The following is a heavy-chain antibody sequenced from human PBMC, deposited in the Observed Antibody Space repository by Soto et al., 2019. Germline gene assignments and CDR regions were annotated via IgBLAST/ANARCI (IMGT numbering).Heavy chain of an antibody. CDR1: GYTFTSYA. CDR3: ARDSSSWVNWFDP. Sequence: QVQLVQSGAEVKKPGASVKVSCKASGYTFTSYAMHWVRQAPGQRLEWMGWINAGNGNTKYSQKFQGRVTITRDTPASTAYMELSSLRSEDTAVYYCARDSSSWVNWFDPWGQGTLVTVSS. D-gene: IGHD6-13*01. CDR2: INAGNGNT. J-gene: IGHJ5*02. V-gene: IGHV1-3*01.